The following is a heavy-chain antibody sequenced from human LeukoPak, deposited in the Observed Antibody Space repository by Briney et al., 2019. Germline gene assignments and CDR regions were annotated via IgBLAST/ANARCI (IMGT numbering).Heavy chain of an antibody. D-gene: IGHD6-19*01. Sequence: PGRSLRLSCAASGFTFSTYGMHWVRQAPGKGLEWVAFISYDGSNKYYRDSVKGRFTISRDNSKNTLYLQMNSLRAEDTAVYYCAGDKTTGGWYEFDYWGQGTLVTVSS. V-gene: IGHV3-30*03. CDR2: ISYDGSNK. CDR1: GFTFSTYG. J-gene: IGHJ4*02. CDR3: AGDKTTGGWYEFDY.